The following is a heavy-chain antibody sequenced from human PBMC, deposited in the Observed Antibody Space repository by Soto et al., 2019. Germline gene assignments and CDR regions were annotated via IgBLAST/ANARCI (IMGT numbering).Heavy chain of an antibody. CDR1: GYTFTNYW. J-gene: IGHJ4*01. Sequence: GESLKISCQTSGYTFTNYWIGWVRHMPGRGLEWMGLIFPRDSDTKYSPSFQGQVTIAADKSINTAYLQWSSLKASDTAMYFCARQNFAANVPDFWGPGTLVTVSS. D-gene: IGHD2-15*01. V-gene: IGHV5-51*01. CDR2: IFPRDSDT. CDR3: ARQNFAANVPDF.